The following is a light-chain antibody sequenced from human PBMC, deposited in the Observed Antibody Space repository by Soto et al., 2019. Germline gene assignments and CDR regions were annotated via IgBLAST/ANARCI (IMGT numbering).Light chain of an antibody. J-gene: IGLJ3*02. V-gene: IGLV2-14*01. Sequence: QSALTQPAFVSGSPGQSITISCTGTYSDVGSYNYVSWFQQHPGKAPQLIIYEVSNRPLGISNRFSASKSGNTASLTISGLQAEDEADYYCGSYTDSYSPWVFGGGTKLTVL. CDR3: GSYTDSYSPWV. CDR1: YSDVGSYNY. CDR2: EVS.